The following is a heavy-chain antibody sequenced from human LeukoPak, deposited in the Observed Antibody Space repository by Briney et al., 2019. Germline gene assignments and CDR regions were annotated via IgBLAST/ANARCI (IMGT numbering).Heavy chain of an antibody. J-gene: IGHJ4*02. Sequence: GGSLRLSCVASGFTFSNAWMSWVRQAPGKGLELVGRIKSKTDGGTTDYAAPVKGRFTISRDDSKNTLYLQMNSLKTEDTAVYYCTTEGLVDIVATDYWGQGTLVTVSS. V-gene: IGHV3-15*01. CDR3: TTEGLVDIVATDY. CDR1: GFTFSNAW. D-gene: IGHD5-12*01. CDR2: IKSKTDGGTT.